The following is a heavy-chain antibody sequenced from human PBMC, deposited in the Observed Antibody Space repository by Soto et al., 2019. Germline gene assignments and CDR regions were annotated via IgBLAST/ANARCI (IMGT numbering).Heavy chain of an antibody. J-gene: IGHJ6*01. D-gene: IGHD3-16*01. CDR2: IWYDGSNK. CDR1: GFTFGIYG. CDR3: ATARGGDYYYYGMDV. V-gene: IGHV3-33*01. Sequence: QVQLVESGGGVVQPGRSLRLSCAASGFTFGIYGMHWVRQAPGKGLEWVAVIWYDGSNKYYADSVKGRFTISRDNSKNTLYLQMNSLRAEDAAVYYCATARGGDYYYYGMDVW.